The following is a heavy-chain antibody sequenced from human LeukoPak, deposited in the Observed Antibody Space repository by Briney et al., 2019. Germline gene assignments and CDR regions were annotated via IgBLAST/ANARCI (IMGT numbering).Heavy chain of an antibody. J-gene: IGHJ6*03. D-gene: IGHD2-15*01. CDR2: IYQSGST. CDR3: ARGYCSGGSCYSYYYYNYMDV. Sequence: SETLSLTCTVSGYSIRNGYNWGWIRLSPGKGLEWLGSIYQSGSTYDNPSLKSRVTISVDTSKNQFSLKLSSVTAADTAVYYCARGYCSGGSCYSYYYYNYMDVWGKGTTVTVSS. CDR1: GYSIRNGYN. V-gene: IGHV4-38-2*02.